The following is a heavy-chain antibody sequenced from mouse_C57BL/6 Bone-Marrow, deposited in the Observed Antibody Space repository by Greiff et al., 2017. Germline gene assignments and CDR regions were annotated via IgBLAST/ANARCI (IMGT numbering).Heavy chain of an antibody. CDR1: GYTFTSYW. CDR2: IDPSDSYT. V-gene: IGHV1-69*01. CDR3: AKGFKGDD. Sequence: QVQLQQPGAELVMPGASVKLSCKASGYTFTSYWMHWVKQRPGQGLEWIGEIDPSDSYTNYNQKFKGKSTLTVDKSSSTAYMQLSSLTSEDSAVYYCAKGFKGDDWGQGTTRTVSS. J-gene: IGHJ2*01.